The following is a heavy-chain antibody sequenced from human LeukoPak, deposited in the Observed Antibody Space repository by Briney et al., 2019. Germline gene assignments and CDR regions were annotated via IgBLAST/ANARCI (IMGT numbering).Heavy chain of an antibody. J-gene: IGHJ4*02. D-gene: IGHD1-26*01. Sequence: SETLSLTCAVSGDSVSSFYWSWVRQSAGKGLEWIGRIYSKGTTKYNLSLKSRVTISLDQSKNQFSLYLSSVTAAATAVYYCARLRYTGTSQYYFDSWGQGFLVTVSS. CDR1: GDSVSSFY. CDR2: IYSKGTT. CDR3: ARLRYTGTSQYYFDS. V-gene: IGHV4-4*07.